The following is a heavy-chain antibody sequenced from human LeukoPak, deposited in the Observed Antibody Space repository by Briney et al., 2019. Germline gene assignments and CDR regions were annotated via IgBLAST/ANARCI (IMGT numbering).Heavy chain of an antibody. Sequence: MGWMNPNIGNTGYSQNFQGRVTMTRNTSISTAYMELTSLRSEDTAVYYCARGPTYYDSSWGYFDLWGRGTLVTVSS. CDR2: MNPNIGNT. CDR3: ARGPTYYDSSWGYFDL. V-gene: IGHV1-8*01. D-gene: IGHD3-22*01. J-gene: IGHJ2*01.